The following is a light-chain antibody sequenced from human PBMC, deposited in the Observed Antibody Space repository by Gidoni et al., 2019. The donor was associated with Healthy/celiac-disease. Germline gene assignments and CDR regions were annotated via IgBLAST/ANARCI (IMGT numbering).Light chain of an antibody. J-gene: IGKJ3*01. CDR1: QGISNY. V-gene: IGKV1-27*01. CDR2: AAS. CDR3: QKYNSAPPGFT. Sequence: DIQMTQSPSSLSASVGDRVTITCRASQGISNYLAWYQQNPGKVPKLLIYAASTLQSGVPSRFSGSGSGTDFTLTISSLQPEDVATYYCQKYNSAPPGFTFGPGTKVDIK.